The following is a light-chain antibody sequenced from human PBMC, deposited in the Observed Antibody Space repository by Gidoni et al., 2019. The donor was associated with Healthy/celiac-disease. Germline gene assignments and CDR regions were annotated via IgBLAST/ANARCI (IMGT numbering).Light chain of an antibody. CDR3: AEGDDSLRVV. Sequence: QSLLTQPPSASGTPGQRVTISCSGSSSNTGSNTVNWYQQLPVTAPKLHIYSNNQRPPGVPDRFSGSKSGTSASMAISGLQSEAEADYYCAEGDDSLRVVFGGGTKLTVL. J-gene: IGLJ2*01. CDR2: SNN. CDR1: SSNTGSNT. V-gene: IGLV1-44*01.